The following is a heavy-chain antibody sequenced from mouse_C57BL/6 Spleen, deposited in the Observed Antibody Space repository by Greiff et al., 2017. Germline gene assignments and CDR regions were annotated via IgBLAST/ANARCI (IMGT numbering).Heavy chain of an antibody. V-gene: IGHV1-74*01. J-gene: IGHJ4*01. CDR2: IHPTDRDS. CDR1: GYTFPSYW. CDR3: AMGGAQAGDSMDD. Sequence: QVQLQQPGAELVKPGASVKVSCKASGYTFPSYWMHWVKQRPGQGLEWIGRIHPTDRDSNYNQKLKGKATLTVDKYSSTAYMQLSRRTSEDSAFYYCAMGGAQAGDSMDDWGQGTSVTVSS. D-gene: IGHD3-2*02.